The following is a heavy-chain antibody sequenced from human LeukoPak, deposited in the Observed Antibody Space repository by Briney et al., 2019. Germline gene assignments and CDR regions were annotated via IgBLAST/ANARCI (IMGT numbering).Heavy chain of an antibody. CDR3: ARPKSRAWFGELLLDAFDI. Sequence: GGSLRLSCAASGFTFSSYSMNWVRQAPGKGLEWVSSISSSSSYIYYADSVKGRFTISRDNAKNSLYLQMNSLRAEDTAVYYCARPKSRAWFGELLLDAFDIWGQGTMVTVSS. CDR1: GFTFSSYS. D-gene: IGHD3-10*01. V-gene: IGHV3-21*01. CDR2: ISSSSSYI. J-gene: IGHJ3*02.